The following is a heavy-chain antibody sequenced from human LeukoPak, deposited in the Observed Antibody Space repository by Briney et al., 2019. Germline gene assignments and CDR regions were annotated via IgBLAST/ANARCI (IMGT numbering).Heavy chain of an antibody. Sequence: SVKVSCKASGCTFSSYAISWVRQAPGQGLEWMGRIIPIFGKANYAQKFQGRVTITTDKSTSTAYMELSSLRSEDTAVYYCARDRGYSYGLIAFDIWGQGTMVSVSS. CDR1: GCTFSSYA. CDR2: IIPIFGKA. J-gene: IGHJ3*02. CDR3: ARDRGYSYGLIAFDI. D-gene: IGHD5-18*01. V-gene: IGHV1-69*04.